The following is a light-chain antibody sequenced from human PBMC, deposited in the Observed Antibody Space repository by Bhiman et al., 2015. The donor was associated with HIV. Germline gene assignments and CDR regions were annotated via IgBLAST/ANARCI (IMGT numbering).Light chain of an antibody. Sequence: QSVLTQPPSVSAAPGQRVTISCSGGSSNIGNNHVSWYQHLPGRAPQLLIYDTTQRPSRIPDRFSGSKSGNTASLTISGLQTEDEADYYCCSYAGSGTFWVFGGGTKLTVL. CDR1: SSNIGNNH. CDR3: CSYAGSGTFWV. CDR2: DTT. V-gene: IGLV1-51*01. J-gene: IGLJ3*02.